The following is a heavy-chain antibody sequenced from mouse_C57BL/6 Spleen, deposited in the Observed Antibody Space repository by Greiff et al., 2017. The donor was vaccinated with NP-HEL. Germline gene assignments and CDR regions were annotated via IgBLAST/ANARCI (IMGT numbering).Heavy chain of an antibody. CDR3: ARGDYGAMDY. CDR1: GYTFTSCW. Sequence: QVQLQQPGAELVMPGASVKLSCKASGYTFTSCWMHWVKQRPGQGLEWIGEIDPSDSYTNYNQKFKGKSTLTVDKSSSTAYMQLSSLTSEDSAVYYCARGDYGAMDYWGQGTSVTVSS. J-gene: IGHJ4*01. CDR2: IDPSDSYT. V-gene: IGHV1-69*01. D-gene: IGHD2-4*01.